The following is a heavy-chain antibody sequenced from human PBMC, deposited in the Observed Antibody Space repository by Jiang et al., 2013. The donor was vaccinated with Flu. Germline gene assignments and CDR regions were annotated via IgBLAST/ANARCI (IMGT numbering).Heavy chain of an antibody. CDR3: ARGPSSGWYYLDY. D-gene: IGHD6-19*01. J-gene: IGHJ4*02. Sequence: GAEVKKPGSSVKVSCKASGGTFSSYTISWVRQAPGQGLEWMGRIIPILGIANYAQKFQGRVTITADKSTSTAYMELSSLRSEDTAVYYCARGPSSGWYYLDYWGQGTLVTVSS. CDR1: GGTFSSYT. CDR2: IIPILGIA. V-gene: IGHV1-69*02.